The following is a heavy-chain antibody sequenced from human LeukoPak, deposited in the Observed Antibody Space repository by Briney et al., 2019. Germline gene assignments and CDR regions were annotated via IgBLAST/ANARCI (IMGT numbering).Heavy chain of an antibody. CDR2: IDHSGST. J-gene: IGHJ3*02. Sequence: PSETMSFTCAVYGGSFSGYYWSWIRQPPGKGLEWIGEIDHSGSTNYNPSLKSRVTISVDTSKNQLSLQLSSVTAADTAVYYCARGDYDSSGYSTHHDAFDIWGQGTMVTVSS. CDR1: GGSFSGYY. V-gene: IGHV4-34*01. CDR3: ARGDYDSSGYSTHHDAFDI. D-gene: IGHD3-22*01.